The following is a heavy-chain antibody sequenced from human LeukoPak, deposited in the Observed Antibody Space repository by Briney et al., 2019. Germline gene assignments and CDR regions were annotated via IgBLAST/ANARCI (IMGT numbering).Heavy chain of an antibody. CDR3: AKSSLVVPATADY. CDR2: INSDGSST. Sequence: GGSLRLSCAASGFTFSSYWMHWVRQAPGKGLVWVSRINSDGSSTSYADSVKGRFTISRDNAKNTLYLQMNSLRPEDTAVYYCAKSSLVVPATADYWGQGILVTVSS. D-gene: IGHD2-15*01. CDR1: GFTFSSYW. V-gene: IGHV3-74*01. J-gene: IGHJ4*02.